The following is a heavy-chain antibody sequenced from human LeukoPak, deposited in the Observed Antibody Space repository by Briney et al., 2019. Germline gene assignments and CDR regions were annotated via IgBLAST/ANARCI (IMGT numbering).Heavy chain of an antibody. Sequence: PGGSLRLSCAASGFTFSSYNMNWVRQAPGKGLEWVSSITSSSSYIYYADSVKGRFTISRDNAKHSLYLQMNSLRAEDTAVYYCAREWGRYCSGGSCYPYYFDYWGQGTLVTVSS. CDR2: ITSSSSYI. CDR1: GFTFSSYN. V-gene: IGHV3-21*01. CDR3: AREWGRYCSGGSCYPYYFDY. D-gene: IGHD2-15*01. J-gene: IGHJ4*02.